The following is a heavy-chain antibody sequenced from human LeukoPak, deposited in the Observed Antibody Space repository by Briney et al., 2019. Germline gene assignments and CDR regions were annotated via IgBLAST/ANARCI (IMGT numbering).Heavy chain of an antibody. CDR2: ISAYNGNT. Sequence: ASVKVSCKASGYAFPNYGISWVRQAPGQGVEGRGWISAYNGNTNYAQKLQGRVTTTTDTSTSTAYMELRSLRSDDTAVYYCARNHYYDILTGSVTYGMDVWGQGTTVTVSS. J-gene: IGHJ6*02. D-gene: IGHD3-9*01. V-gene: IGHV1-18*01. CDR3: ARNHYYDILTGSVTYGMDV. CDR1: GYAFPNYG.